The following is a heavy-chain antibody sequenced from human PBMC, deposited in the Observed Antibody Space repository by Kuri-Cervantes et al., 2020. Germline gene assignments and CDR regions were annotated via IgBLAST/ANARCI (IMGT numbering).Heavy chain of an antibody. V-gene: IGHV3-21*03. CDR3: ARANVVVPGATGEDYYYYMDV. J-gene: IGHJ6*03. Sequence: GESLKISCAASGFTFRSYGMNWVRQAPGKGLEWVSSISSESSFIYYADSVKGRFTISRDNAKNSLYLQMNSLRAEDTAVYYCARANVVVPGATGEDYYYYMDVWGKGTTVTVSS. D-gene: IGHD2-2*01. CDR1: GFTFRSYG. CDR2: ISSESSFI.